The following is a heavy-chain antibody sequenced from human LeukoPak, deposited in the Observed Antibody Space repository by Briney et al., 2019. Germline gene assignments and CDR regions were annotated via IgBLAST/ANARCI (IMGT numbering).Heavy chain of an antibody. V-gene: IGHV3-74*01. Sequence: GGSLRLSCAASGFTFSNYWMHWVRQGPGKGLVWVSRISPDGSTTTYAVSVKGRFIISRDSAQNTVYLQMSSLRLEDTAVYYCAREYSSSSGRAFDYWGQGTLVTASS. D-gene: IGHD6-6*01. J-gene: IGHJ4*02. CDR2: ISPDGSTT. CDR1: GFTFSNYW. CDR3: AREYSSSSGRAFDY.